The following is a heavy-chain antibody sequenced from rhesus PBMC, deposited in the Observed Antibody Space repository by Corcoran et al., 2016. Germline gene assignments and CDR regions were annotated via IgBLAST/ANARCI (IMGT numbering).Heavy chain of an antibody. Sequence: QVQLVQSGAEIKQPGASVKLSCKASGYTCTSYYMHWVRQAPGQGHEWIGLISPYDSNKGCAENLQGRVTITTDTSTSTGYMELSSLRSEDTAVYYCTREGIRERYFEFWGQGALVTVSS. CDR3: TREGIRERYFEF. J-gene: IGHJ1*01. CDR1: GYTCTSYY. CDR2: ISPYDSNK. V-gene: IGHV1-1*01. D-gene: IGHD5-42*01.